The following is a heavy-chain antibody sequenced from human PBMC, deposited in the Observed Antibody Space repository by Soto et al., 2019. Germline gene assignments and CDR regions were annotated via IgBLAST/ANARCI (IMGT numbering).Heavy chain of an antibody. D-gene: IGHD3-3*01. CDR2: ISWNSKSI. V-gene: IGHV3-9*01. J-gene: IGHJ5*02. CDR1: GFTFDHYA. Sequence: EVQLVESGGGLVQPGGSLRLSCAASGFTFDHYAMQWVRQAPGKGLGWVGGISWNSKSIGYVESVKGRFTTSRDSAKNSLYLQMNSLRTADTALEFCVKGSGGGTIFGVALDLWGQGALVTVSS. CDR3: VKGSGGGTIFGVALDL.